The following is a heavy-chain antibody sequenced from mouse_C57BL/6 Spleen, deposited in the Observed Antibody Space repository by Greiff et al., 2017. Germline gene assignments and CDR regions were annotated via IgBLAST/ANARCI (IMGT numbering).Heavy chain of an antibody. Sequence: VQLQQSGAELVRPGTSVKVSCKASGYAFTNYLIEWVKQRPGQGLEWIGVINTGSGGTNYNEKFKGKAKLTADKSSSTAYMQLSSLTSEDAAVYFCAREGGFYYGSAMDYWGQGTSVTVSS. D-gene: IGHD1-1*01. V-gene: IGHV1-54*01. CDR1: GYAFTNYL. CDR3: AREGGFYYGSAMDY. J-gene: IGHJ4*01. CDR2: INTGSGGT.